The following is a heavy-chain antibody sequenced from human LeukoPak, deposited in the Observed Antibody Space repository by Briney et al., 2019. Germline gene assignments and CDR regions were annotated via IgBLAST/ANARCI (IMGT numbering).Heavy chain of an antibody. Sequence: SVKVSCKASGYTFTSYYVHWVRQAPGQGLEWMGRIIPILGIANYAQKFQGRVTITADKSTSTAYMELSSLRSEDTAVYYCARDYYYGSGSLSYFDYWGQGTLVTVSS. D-gene: IGHD3-10*01. V-gene: IGHV1-69*04. CDR3: ARDYYYGSGSLSYFDY. CDR1: GYTFTSYY. J-gene: IGHJ4*02. CDR2: IIPILGIA.